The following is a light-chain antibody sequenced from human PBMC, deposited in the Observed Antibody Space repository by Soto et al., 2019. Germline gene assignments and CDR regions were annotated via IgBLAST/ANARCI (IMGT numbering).Light chain of an antibody. Sequence: VVLTHSPATLSLSPGERATLSCRTSLSVSVYLDWYQQKPGQAPRLLISDASNRATGIPDRFSGSGSGTEFTLTISSLQPEDFATYYCQQRDSYPITFGQGTRLEIK. CDR1: LSVSVY. V-gene: IGKV3-11*01. J-gene: IGKJ5*01. CDR3: QQRDSYPIT. CDR2: DAS.